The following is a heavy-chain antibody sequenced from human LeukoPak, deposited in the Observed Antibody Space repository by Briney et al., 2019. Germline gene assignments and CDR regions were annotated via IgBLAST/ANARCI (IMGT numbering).Heavy chain of an antibody. Sequence: GASVKVSCKASGYTFTSYDINWVRQAPGQGLEWMGWMNPNRGNTGYAQKFQGRVTMTRNTSISTAYMELSSLRSEDTAVYYCARGGYYYDSSGYYSLLDYWGQGTLVTVSS. CDR2: MNPNRGNT. J-gene: IGHJ4*02. CDR1: GYTFTSYD. D-gene: IGHD3-22*01. V-gene: IGHV1-8*01. CDR3: ARGGYYYDSSGYYSLLDY.